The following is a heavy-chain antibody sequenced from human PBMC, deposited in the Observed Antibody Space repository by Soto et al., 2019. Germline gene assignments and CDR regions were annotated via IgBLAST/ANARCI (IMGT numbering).Heavy chain of an antibody. CDR3: ATDIHATWLLNS. J-gene: IGHJ5*02. CDR1: GFGFGGKT. D-gene: IGHD2-2*02. CDR2: IAPDGSQI. V-gene: IGHV3-30-3*02. Sequence: GSLRLSCAASGFGFGGKTMYWVRQAPGRGLEWVALIAPDGSQIYYADSVKGRFTISRDNSKNTLYLQMDNLRAEDTSLYLCATDIHATWLLNSWGQGTLVTVSS.